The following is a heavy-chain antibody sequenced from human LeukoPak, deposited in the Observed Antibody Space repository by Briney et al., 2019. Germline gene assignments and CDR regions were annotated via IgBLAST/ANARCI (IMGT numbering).Heavy chain of an antibody. Sequence: SGTLSLTCAVSGGSISSSNWWSWVRQPPGKGLEWIGEIYHRGSTNYNPSLKSRVTISVDKSKNQFSLKLNSVTAADTAVYYCARDTGGYNLLGAFDIWGQGTMVTVSS. V-gene: IGHV4-4*02. D-gene: IGHD2-8*02. CDR2: IYHRGST. J-gene: IGHJ3*02. CDR3: ARDTGGYNLLGAFDI. CDR1: GGSISSSNW.